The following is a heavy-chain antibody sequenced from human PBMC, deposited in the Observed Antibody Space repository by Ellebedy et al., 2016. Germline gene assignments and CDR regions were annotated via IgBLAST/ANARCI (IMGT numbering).Heavy chain of an antibody. J-gene: IGHJ4*02. CDR3: ARAGFCSGGTCYSRDYYFDY. CDR1: GGSIGTYF. CDR2: IYHSGNT. V-gene: IGHV4-59*01. D-gene: IGHD2-15*01. Sequence: GSLRLSCTVSGGSIGTYFWSWIRQPPGKGLEWIGYIYHSGNTDYNPSLKSRVTISVDTSKNQFSLKLSSVTAADTAVYFCARAGFCSGGTCYSRDYYFDYWGQGTLVTVSS.